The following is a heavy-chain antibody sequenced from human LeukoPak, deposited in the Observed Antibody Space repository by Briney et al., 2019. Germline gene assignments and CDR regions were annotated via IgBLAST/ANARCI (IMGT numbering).Heavy chain of an antibody. CDR2: INPNTGGT. CDR1: GYTFTGYY. V-gene: IGHV1-2*02. Sequence: ASVKVSCKASGYTFTGYYMHWVRQSPGQGLEWMGWINPNTGGTNYAQKFQGRVTMTRDTSISTAYMELSRLRSDDTAVYYCARDRESWGADYWGQGTLVTVSS. D-gene: IGHD1-26*01. J-gene: IGHJ4*02. CDR3: ARDRESWGADY.